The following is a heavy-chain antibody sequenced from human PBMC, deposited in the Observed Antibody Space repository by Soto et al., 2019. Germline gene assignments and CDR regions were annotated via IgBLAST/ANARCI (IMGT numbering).Heavy chain of an antibody. V-gene: IGHV3-21*01. D-gene: IGHD4-17*01. CDR1: GFTFSSYS. CDR2: ISSSSSYI. J-gene: IGHJ4*02. CDR3: ARDNDYGDYRSDY. Sequence: GGSLRLSCAASGFTFSSYSMNWVRQAPGKGLEWVSSISSSSSYIYYADSVKGRFTISRDNAKNSLYLQMNSLRAEDTAVYYCARDNDYGDYRSDYWGQGTLVTVSS.